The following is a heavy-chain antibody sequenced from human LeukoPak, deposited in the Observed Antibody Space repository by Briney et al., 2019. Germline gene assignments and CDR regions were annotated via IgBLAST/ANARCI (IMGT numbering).Heavy chain of an antibody. Sequence: PSETLSLTCTVSGASFSGHYWSWIRQPPGKGLEWIGYIYYSGSTNYNPPLKSRVTISVDTSKNQFSLKLSSVTAADTAMYYCARQPNWNYLWFDPWGQGTLVTVSS. V-gene: IGHV4-59*11. D-gene: IGHD1-7*01. CDR2: IYYSGST. J-gene: IGHJ5*02. CDR1: GASFSGHY. CDR3: ARQPNWNYLWFDP.